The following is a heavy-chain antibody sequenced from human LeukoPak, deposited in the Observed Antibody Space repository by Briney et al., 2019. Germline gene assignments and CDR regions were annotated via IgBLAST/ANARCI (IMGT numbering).Heavy chain of an antibody. CDR3: ARAQYVNAFDI. D-gene: IGHD3-16*01. CDR2: ISSSSSYI. V-gene: IGHV3-21*01. Sequence: GGSLRLSCAAFGFTFRSYSMNWVRQAPGKGLEWVSSISSSSSYIYYADSVKGRFTISRDNAKNSLYLQMNSLRAEDTAVYYCARAQYVNAFDIWGQGTMVTVSS. CDR1: GFTFRSYS. J-gene: IGHJ3*02.